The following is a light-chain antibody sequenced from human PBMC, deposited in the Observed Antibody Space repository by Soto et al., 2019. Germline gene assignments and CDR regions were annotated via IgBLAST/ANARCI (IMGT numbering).Light chain of an antibody. Sequence: EIVLTQSPATLSLSPGERATLSCRASLSVSSNYVAWYQQKPGQAPRLLIYGASSRATGIPDRFSGSGSGTDFTLTISRLEPEDVAVYYCQQYGSSSSTFGGGTKVDIK. CDR1: LSVSSNY. J-gene: IGKJ4*01. V-gene: IGKV3-20*01. CDR3: QQYGSSSST. CDR2: GAS.